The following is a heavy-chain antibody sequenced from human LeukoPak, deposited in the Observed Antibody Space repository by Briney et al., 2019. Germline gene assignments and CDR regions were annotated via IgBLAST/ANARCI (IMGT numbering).Heavy chain of an antibody. D-gene: IGHD6-19*01. J-gene: IGHJ3*02. CDR2: ISYDGSNK. CDR3: AKEPPYSSGWYDAFDI. V-gene: IGHV3-30*18. CDR1: GFTFSDYY. Sequence: GGSLRLSCGASGFTFSDYYMSWIRQAPGKGLEWVAVISYDGSNKYYADSVKGRFTISRDNSKNTLYLQMNSLRAEDTAVYYCAKEPPYSSGWYDAFDIWGQGTMVTVSS.